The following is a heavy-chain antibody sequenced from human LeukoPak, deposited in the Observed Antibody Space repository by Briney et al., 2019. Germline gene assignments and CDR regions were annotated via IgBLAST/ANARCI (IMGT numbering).Heavy chain of an antibody. Sequence: GGSLRLSCAASGFTVSDNYMSWVRQAPGKGLEWVSVIYSGGSTNYADSVKGRFTISRDNSKNTLYLQMNSLRAEDTAVYYCAKYNGGNRVCDYWGQGTLVTVSS. CDR1: GFTVSDNY. CDR2: IYSGGST. J-gene: IGHJ4*02. CDR3: AKYNGGNRVCDY. D-gene: IGHD4-23*01. V-gene: IGHV3-66*01.